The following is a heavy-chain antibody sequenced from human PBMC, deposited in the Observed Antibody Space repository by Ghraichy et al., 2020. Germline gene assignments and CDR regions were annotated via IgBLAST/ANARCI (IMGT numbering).Heavy chain of an antibody. J-gene: IGHJ4*02. CDR2: IYYSGST. V-gene: IGHV4-59*01. CDR3: ARAYYDSSGYQLDY. D-gene: IGHD3-22*01. Sequence: SETLSLTCTVSGSSISSYYWSWIRQPPGKGLEWIGYIYYSGSTNYNPSLKSRVTISVDTSKNQFSLKLSSVTAADTAVYYCARAYYDSSGYQLDYWGQGTLVTVSS. CDR1: GSSISSYY.